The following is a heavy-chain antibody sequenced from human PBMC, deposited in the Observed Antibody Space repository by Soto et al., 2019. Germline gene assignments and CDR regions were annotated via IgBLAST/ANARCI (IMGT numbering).Heavy chain of an antibody. CDR2: IKSKTDGGTA. CDR3: TTALLQPDY. D-gene: IGHD2-21*01. V-gene: IGHV3-15*07. J-gene: IGHJ4*02. CDR1: GFTFSNAW. Sequence: GGSLRLSCAASGFTFSNAWINWVRQAPGKGLEWVGRIKSKTDGGTADFAAPVKGRFAISRDDSKNMVYLQMNSLKTEDTGIYYCTTALLQPDYWGQGTLVTVSS.